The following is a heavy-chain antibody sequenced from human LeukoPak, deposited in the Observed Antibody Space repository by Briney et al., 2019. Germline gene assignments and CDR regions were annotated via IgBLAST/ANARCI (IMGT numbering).Heavy chain of an antibody. J-gene: IGHJ4*02. Sequence: GRSLRLSCAASGFTFSDYYMSWIRQAPGKGLEWVSYISSSGSTIYYAGSVKGRFTISRDNAKTSLYLQMNSLRAEDTAVYYCASGPGGYWYYFDYWGQGTLVTVSS. CDR2: ISSSGSTI. CDR3: ASGPGGYWYYFDY. CDR1: GFTFSDYY. D-gene: IGHD3-10*01. V-gene: IGHV3-11*04.